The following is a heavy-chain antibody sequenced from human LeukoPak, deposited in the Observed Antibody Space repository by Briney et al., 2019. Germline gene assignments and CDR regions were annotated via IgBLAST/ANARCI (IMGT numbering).Heavy chain of an antibody. CDR1: GFTNSNSS. Sequence: ASVKVSCKASGFTNSNSSVQWVRQARGQRPEWIGWIVVGTGKTDYAQRLQERVTITRDMSTGTVDMELSSLRSEDTAVYYCAATSIRMVQRIIYYGKQVWGQGTTVTVSS. CDR2: IVVGTGKT. V-gene: IGHV1-58*01. CDR3: AATSIRMVQRIIYYGKQV. J-gene: IGHJ6*02. D-gene: IGHD3-10*01.